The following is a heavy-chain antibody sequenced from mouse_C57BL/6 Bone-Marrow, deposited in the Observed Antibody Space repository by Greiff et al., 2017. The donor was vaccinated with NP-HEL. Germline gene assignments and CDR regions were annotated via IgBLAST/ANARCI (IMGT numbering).Heavy chain of an antibody. J-gene: IGHJ2*01. V-gene: IGHV3-6*01. CDR2: IGYAGSN. CDR3: ASLYYSNYIYYFDY. D-gene: IGHD2-5*01. CDR1: GYSITRGYY. Sequence: EVKLQESGPGLVKPSQSLSLTCSVTGYSITRGYYWNWIRQFPGNKLEWMGYIGYAGSNKSNPSLKNRISITRDTSKNQFFLKLNSVTTEDTATYYCASLYYSNYIYYFDYWGQGTTLTVSS.